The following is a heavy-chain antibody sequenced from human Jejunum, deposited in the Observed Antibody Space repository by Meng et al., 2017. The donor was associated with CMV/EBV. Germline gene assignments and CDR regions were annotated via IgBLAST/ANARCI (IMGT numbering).Heavy chain of an antibody. D-gene: IGHD1-26*01. Sequence: CVVSGFTGTASYVSGVRQAPGKGMEWVSALYSGGTTYYADSVKGRFYISGDNSKNTLFLQMNNLRAEDTAVYFCAKQVGTSTTFDYWGQGTLVTVSS. CDR1: GFTGTASY. J-gene: IGHJ4*02. CDR2: LYSGGTT. CDR3: AKQVGTSTTFDY. V-gene: IGHV3-53*01.